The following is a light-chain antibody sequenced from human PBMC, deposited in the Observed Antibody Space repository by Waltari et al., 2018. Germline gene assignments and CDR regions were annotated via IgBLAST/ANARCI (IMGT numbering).Light chain of an antibody. CDR1: QSIGSR. CDR3: QQYGSYPET. V-gene: IGKV1-5*03. CDR2: RAS. J-gene: IGKJ1*01. Sequence: DIQMTQSPSTLSASVGDRITLTCRASQSIGSRLAWFRQKAGKAPELLMYRASILENGVPSRYSGSGSETEFTLTISSLQPDDFATYYCQQYGSYPETFGQGTKVEVK.